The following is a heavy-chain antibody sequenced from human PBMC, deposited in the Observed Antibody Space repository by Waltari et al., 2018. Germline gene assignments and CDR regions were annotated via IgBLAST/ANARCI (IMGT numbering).Heavy chain of an antibody. V-gene: IGHV4-39*01. CDR3: VRQVVVVSIYYYYGLDV. D-gene: IGHD2-21*01. CDR1: GGSIRITSYY. CDR2: IYYTGST. J-gene: IGHJ6*02. Sequence: QLQLQESGPGLLTPSDTLSPTCPVPGGSIRITSYYWGWIRQPPWKGLEWLGSIYYTGSTYYNPSLRSRVTLSIDTSKNQFSLKLTSVTAADTAVYYCVRQVVVVSIYYYYGLDVWGQGTTVTVSS.